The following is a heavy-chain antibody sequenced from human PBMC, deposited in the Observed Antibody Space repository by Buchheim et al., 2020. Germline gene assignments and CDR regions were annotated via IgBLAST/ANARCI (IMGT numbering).Heavy chain of an antibody. CDR3: AKDRELFHTHTYGRLEY. D-gene: IGHD5-18*01. CDR1: GFTFSSYG. V-gene: IGHV3-30*18. J-gene: IGHJ4*02. Sequence: QVQLVESGGGVVQPGRSLRLSCAASGFTFSSYGVHWVRQAPGKGLEWLALISHVESNKFYADSVKGRFTISRDNSKNTVYLQMSSLRAEDTAVYYCAKDRELFHTHTYGRLEYWGQGT. CDR2: ISHVESNK.